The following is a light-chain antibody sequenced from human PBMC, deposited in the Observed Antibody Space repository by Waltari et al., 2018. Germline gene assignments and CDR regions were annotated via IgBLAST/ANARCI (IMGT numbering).Light chain of an antibody. Sequence: QSVLTQPPSVSGAPGQSVTISCTGTSSNIGGGYDAHWYQHVPGTAPKLLIFANTMRPSGVPDRFSASKSGASASLVISGLQAEDEADYYCQSYDSSLIGYVFGKGTKVTVL. J-gene: IGLJ1*01. CDR3: QSYDSSLIGYV. CDR2: ANT. CDR1: SSNIGGGYD. V-gene: IGLV1-40*01.